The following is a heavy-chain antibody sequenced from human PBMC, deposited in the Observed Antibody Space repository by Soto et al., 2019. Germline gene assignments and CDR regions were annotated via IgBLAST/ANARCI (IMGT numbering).Heavy chain of an antibody. V-gene: IGHV3-23*01. J-gene: IGHJ4*02. CDR1: GFNFKKFA. D-gene: IGHD6-19*01. CDR2: ISCCGGST. CDR3: AKADGEQWLIPHLDN. Sequence: SGGSLRLSCEASGFNFKKFAMGWVRQAPGEGLEWVAGISCCGGSTSYADSVKGRFSLARDDSKSTLSLHLNSLRFEDTARYFCAKADGEQWLIPHLDNWGQGTLVTVS.